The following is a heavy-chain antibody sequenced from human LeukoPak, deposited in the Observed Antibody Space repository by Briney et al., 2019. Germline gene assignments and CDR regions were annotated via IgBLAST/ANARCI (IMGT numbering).Heavy chain of an antibody. Sequence: GESLKISCKGSEYSFTSYWIGWVSQMPGKGLEWMGIIYSGDSETRYSPSFQGQVTISADKSINTAYLQWGSLKASDTTIYYCARLGVFGSGSYLFDSWGQGTPVIVSS. D-gene: IGHD3-10*01. CDR3: ARLGVFGSGSYLFDS. CDR1: EYSFTSYW. J-gene: IGHJ4*02. CDR2: IYSGDSET. V-gene: IGHV5-51*01.